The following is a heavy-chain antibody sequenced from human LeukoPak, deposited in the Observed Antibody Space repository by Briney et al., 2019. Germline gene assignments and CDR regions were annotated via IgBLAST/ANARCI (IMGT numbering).Heavy chain of an antibody. J-gene: IGHJ4*02. CDR1: GASISTYY. V-gene: IGHV4-59*01. CDR2: IYNGGRT. D-gene: IGHD2-2*01. Sequence: PSETLSLTCTVSGASISTYYWSWIRQPPGKGLEWIGYIYNGGRTNYNPSLKSRVTISVGTSKNQFSLRLTSVTAADTAVYYCARGHSNCSPTSCYFPSDYWGQGTLVTVSS. CDR3: ARGHSNCSPTSCYFPSDY.